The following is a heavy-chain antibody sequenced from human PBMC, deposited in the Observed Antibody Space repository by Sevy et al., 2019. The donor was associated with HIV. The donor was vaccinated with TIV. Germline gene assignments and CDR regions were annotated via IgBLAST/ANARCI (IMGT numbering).Heavy chain of an antibody. J-gene: IGHJ4*02. V-gene: IGHV3-7*01. CDR1: GFTFSAYW. CDR3: AQETVGRFDS. Sequence: GGSLRLSCAASGFTFSAYWMNWVRQAPGKGLEWVANIKSDGSDKHYVDSVEGGFTSSRDNAKNSLYLKMNSLRVEDTAVYYCAQETVGRFDSWGQGTLVTVSS. D-gene: IGHD3-16*01. CDR2: IKSDGSDK.